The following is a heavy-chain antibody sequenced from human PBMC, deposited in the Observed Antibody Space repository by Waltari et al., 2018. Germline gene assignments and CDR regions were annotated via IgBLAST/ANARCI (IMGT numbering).Heavy chain of an antibody. CDR2: ITRDGFSI. CDR3: AREYYYDGSTYDQ. Sequence: VQLVESGGGLVKSGGSLRLPCEASGVLCSRYHMNWVRQAPGKGLEWLSSITRDGFSIYYADSVKGRFTVSRDNAKNSLYVQMNNLGAEDTAVYYCAREYYYDGSTYDQWGQGTLVTVSS. V-gene: IGHV3-21*01. D-gene: IGHD3-22*01. CDR1: GVLCSRYH. J-gene: IGHJ4*02.